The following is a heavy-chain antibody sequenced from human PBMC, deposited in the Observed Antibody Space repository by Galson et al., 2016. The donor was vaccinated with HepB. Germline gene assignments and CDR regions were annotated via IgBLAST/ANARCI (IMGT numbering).Heavy chain of an antibody. CDR2: ISSNGGST. Sequence: SLRLSCAASGFTFSSYAMHWVRQAPGKGLEYVSAISSNGGSTYYADSVNGRFTISRDNSKNTLYLQMSSLRAEDTAVYYCVKNEYGSGWYFGAFDIWGQGTMVTVSS. V-gene: IGHV3-64D*06. D-gene: IGHD6-19*01. CDR3: VKNEYGSGWYFGAFDI. J-gene: IGHJ3*02. CDR1: GFTFSSYA.